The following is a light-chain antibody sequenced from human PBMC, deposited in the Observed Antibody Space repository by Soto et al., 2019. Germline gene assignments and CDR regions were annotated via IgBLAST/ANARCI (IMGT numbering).Light chain of an antibody. CDR2: DNK. CDR1: SSNIGAGYD. Sequence: QSVLTQPPSVSGAPGQRVTISCTGSSSNIGAGYDVHWYQQLPGTAPKVLIYDNKNRPSGVPDRFSGSKSGTSASLAITGLQPEDEADYYCQSYDSSLSGYVFGTGTKVTVL. J-gene: IGLJ1*01. V-gene: IGLV1-40*01. CDR3: QSYDSSLSGYV.